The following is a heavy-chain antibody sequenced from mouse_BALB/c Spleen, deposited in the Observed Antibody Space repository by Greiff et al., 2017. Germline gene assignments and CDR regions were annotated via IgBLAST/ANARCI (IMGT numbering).Heavy chain of an antibody. CDR3: ARHNPYYGYAMDY. Sequence: DVMLVESGGGLVKPGGSLKLSCAASGFTFSSYTMSWVRQTPEKRLEWVATISSGGSYTYYPDSVKGRFTISRDNAKNTLYLQMSSLKSEDTAMYYCARHNPYYGYAMDYWGQGTSVTVSS. D-gene: IGHD1-1*01. CDR2: ISSGGSYT. J-gene: IGHJ4*01. CDR1: GFTFSSYT. V-gene: IGHV5-6-4*01.